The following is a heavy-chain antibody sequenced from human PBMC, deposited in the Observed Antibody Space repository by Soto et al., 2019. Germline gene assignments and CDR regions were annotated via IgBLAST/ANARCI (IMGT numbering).Heavy chain of an antibody. CDR3: ARVYYPHYYYYGMDV. V-gene: IGHV1-69*13. J-gene: IGHJ6*02. CDR1: GGTFSSYA. Sequence: SVKVSCKASGGTFSSYAISWVRQAPGQGLEWMGGIIPIFGTANYAQKFQGRVTITADESTSTAYMELSSLRSEDTAVYYCARVYYPHYYYYGMDVWGQGTTVTVSS. CDR2: IIPIFGTA. D-gene: IGHD3-22*01.